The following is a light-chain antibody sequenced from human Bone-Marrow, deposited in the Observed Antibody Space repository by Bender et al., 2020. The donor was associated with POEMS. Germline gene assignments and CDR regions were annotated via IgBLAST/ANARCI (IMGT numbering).Light chain of an antibody. Sequence: SYEVTQPPSVSVSPGQTASITCSGDDLGDKYVAWYQQKPGQSPVLLIYQDTKRPSGIPERFSGSTSGNTATLTISGTQAMDEADYYCQAWDTYSVIFGGGTKLTVL. CDR3: QAWDTYSVI. CDR1: DLGDKY. CDR2: QDT. J-gene: IGLJ2*01. V-gene: IGLV3-1*01.